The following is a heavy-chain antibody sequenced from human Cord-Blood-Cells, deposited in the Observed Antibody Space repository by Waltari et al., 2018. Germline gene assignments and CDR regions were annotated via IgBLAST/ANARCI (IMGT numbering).Heavy chain of an antibody. CDR1: GYTFTGYY. J-gene: IGHJ3*02. Sequence: QVQLVQSGAEVKKPGASVKVSCKASGYTFTGYYMHWVRQAPGQGLEWMGWINPTSGGTNYAQKFQGRVTMTMDTSISTAYMELSRLRSDDTAVYYCARPGIAAAGTFAFDIWGQGTMVTVSS. CDR2: INPTSGGT. D-gene: IGHD6-13*01. V-gene: IGHV1-2*02. CDR3: ARPGIAAAGTFAFDI.